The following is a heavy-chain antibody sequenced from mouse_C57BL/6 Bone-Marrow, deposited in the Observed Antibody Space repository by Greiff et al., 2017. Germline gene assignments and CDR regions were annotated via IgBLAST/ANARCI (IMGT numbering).Heavy chain of an antibody. CDR2: IRSKSNNYAT. J-gene: IGHJ3*01. D-gene: IGHD1-1*01. CDR1: GFSFNTYA. V-gene: IGHV10-1*01. Sequence: EVQLVESGGGLVQPKGSLKLSCAASGFSFNTYAMNWVRQAPGKGLEWVARIRSKSNNYATYYADSVKDRFTISRDDSESMLYLQMNNLKTEDTAMYYCVRGDYGSSYGFAYWGQGTLVTVSA. CDR3: VRGDYGSSYGFAY.